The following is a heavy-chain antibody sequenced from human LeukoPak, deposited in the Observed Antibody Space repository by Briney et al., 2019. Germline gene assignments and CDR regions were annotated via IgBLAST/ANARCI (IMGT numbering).Heavy chain of an antibody. CDR3: ARGFDGYPFGWWFDP. CDR1: GFAFGSYY. CDR2: VDADGSTT. Sequence: GGSLRLSCAASGFAFGSYYMNWVRQAPGKGLVWVSRVDADGSTTIYAHSVKGRFTISRDNGINTVYLQMNSLRAEDTAVYYCARGFDGYPFGWWFDPWGQGTLVTVSS. J-gene: IGHJ5*02. D-gene: IGHD5-24*01. V-gene: IGHV3-74*01.